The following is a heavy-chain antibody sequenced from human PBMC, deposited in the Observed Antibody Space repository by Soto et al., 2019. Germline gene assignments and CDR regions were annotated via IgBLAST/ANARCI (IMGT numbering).Heavy chain of an antibody. CDR1: GFSLNTGGVG. J-gene: IGHJ4*02. V-gene: IGHV2-5*02. Sequence: QITLKESGPPVVKPTQTLTLTCSLSGFSLNTGGVGVGWIRQPPGKALEWLAVIYWDDDKSWNPSLRDRLTINRDASDDQGVLTVTNMDPVDTGTYYCARRRGGFGGGWTTPYFDYWGQGTLVTVSS. CDR3: ARRRGGFGGGWTTPYFDY. D-gene: IGHD6-19*01. CDR2: IYWDDDK.